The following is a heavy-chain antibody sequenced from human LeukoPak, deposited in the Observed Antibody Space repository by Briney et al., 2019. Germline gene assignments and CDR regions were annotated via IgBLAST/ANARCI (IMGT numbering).Heavy chain of an antibody. V-gene: IGHV3-48*03. CDR2: ISNSGSAI. J-gene: IGHJ6*03. CDR1: GFDLNTYE. Sequence: PGGSLRLSCAASGFDLNTYEMNWVRQAPGRGLEWVSYISNSGSAIYYADSVKGRFSISRDNAKNSLYLQMSSLRAEDTAVYYCARDLRGFPYYYYYMDVWGKGTTVTVSS. CDR3: ARDLRGFPYYYYYMDV.